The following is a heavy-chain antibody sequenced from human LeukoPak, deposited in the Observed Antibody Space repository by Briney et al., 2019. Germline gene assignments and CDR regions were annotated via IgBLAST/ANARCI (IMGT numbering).Heavy chain of an antibody. D-gene: IGHD3-10*01. V-gene: IGHV4-59*01. CDR1: GDSISSYY. Sequence: SETLSLTCTVSGDSISSYYWSWLRQPPGKGLEWIGYIYYSGSTNYNPSLKSRVTISVDTSKNQFSLKLSSVTAADTAVYYCARDNGEYYFDYWGQGTLVTVSS. J-gene: IGHJ4*02. CDR2: IYYSGST. CDR3: ARDNGEYYFDY.